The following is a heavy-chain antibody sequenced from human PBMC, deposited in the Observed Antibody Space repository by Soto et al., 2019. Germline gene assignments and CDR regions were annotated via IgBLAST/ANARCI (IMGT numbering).Heavy chain of an antibody. V-gene: IGHV1-69*13. CDR3: ASAAGTSAYAFDI. CDR2: IIPIFGTA. J-gene: IGHJ3*02. CDR1: GGTFSSYA. D-gene: IGHD6-13*01. Sequence: GASVKVSCKASGGTFSSYAISWVRQAPGRGLEWMGGIIPIFGTANYAQKFQGRVTITADESTSTAYMELSSLRSEDTAVYYRASAAGTSAYAFDIWGQGTVVTVSS.